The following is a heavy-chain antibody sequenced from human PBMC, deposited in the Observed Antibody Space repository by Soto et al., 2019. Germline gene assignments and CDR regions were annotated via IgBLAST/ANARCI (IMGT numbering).Heavy chain of an antibody. J-gene: IGHJ3*02. CDR1: GGSFSGYY. CDR3: ARVAQYGDYEYDAFDI. D-gene: IGHD4-17*01. Sequence: SETLSLTCAVYGGSFSGYYWSWIRQPPGKGLEWIGEINHSGSTNYNPSLKSRVTISVDTSKNQFSLKLSSVTAADTAVYYCARVAQYGDYEYDAFDIWGQGTMVTVSS. V-gene: IGHV4-34*01. CDR2: INHSGST.